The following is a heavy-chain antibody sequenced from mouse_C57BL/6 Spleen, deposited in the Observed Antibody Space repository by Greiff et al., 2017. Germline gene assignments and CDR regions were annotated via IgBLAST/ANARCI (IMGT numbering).Heavy chain of an antibody. J-gene: IGHJ1*03. CDR3: TREAFYYGNAGYFDG. Sequence: QVQLQQSGAELVRPGASVTLSCKASGYTFTDYEMHWVKQTPVHGLEWIGAIDPETGGTAYNQKFKGKAILTADKSSSTAYMELRSLTSEDSAVYYCTREAFYYGNAGYFDGWGTGTTLTVSS. CDR2: IDPETGGT. D-gene: IGHD2-1*01. V-gene: IGHV1-15*01. CDR1: GYTFTDYE.